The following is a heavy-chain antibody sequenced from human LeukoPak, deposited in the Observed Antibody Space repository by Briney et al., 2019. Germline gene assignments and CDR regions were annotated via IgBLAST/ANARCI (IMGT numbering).Heavy chain of an antibody. CDR3: ARGPYYDILTGYYNVIDYYYYGMDV. V-gene: IGHV1-8*01. D-gene: IGHD3-9*01. Sequence: ASVKVSCKASGYTFTSYDIHWVRQATGQGLEWMGWMNPNSGNTGYAQKFQGRVTMTRNTSISTAYMELSRLRSEDTAVYYCARGPYYDILTGYYNVIDYYYYGMDVWGQGTTVTVSS. J-gene: IGHJ6*02. CDR2: MNPNSGNT. CDR1: GYTFTSYD.